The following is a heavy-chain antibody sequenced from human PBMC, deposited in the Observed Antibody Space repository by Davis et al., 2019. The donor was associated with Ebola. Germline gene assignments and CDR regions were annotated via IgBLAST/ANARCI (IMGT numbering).Heavy chain of an antibody. V-gene: IGHV4-59*08. J-gene: IGHJ6*03. CDR1: GGSISSYY. D-gene: IGHD6-6*01. CDR2: IYYSGST. Sequence: PSETLSLTCTVSGGSISSYYWSWIRQPPGKGLEWIGYIYYSGSTNYNPSLKSRVTISVDTSKNQFSLKLSSVTAADTAVYYCARLGSSSSENYYYYMDVWGKGTTVTVSS. CDR3: ARLGSSSSENYYYYMDV.